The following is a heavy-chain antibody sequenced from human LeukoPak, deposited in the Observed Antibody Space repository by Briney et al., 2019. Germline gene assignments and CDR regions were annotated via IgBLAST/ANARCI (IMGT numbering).Heavy chain of an antibody. V-gene: IGHV3-23*01. D-gene: IGHD3-22*01. CDR3: AKTQGYYDC. CDR1: GFTFSSYG. J-gene: IGHJ4*02. CDR2: IGVGGTT. Sequence: PGGSLRLSCAASGFTFSSYGMNWVRQAAGKGLEWVSGIGVGGTTYYADSVKGRFTISRDTSKNTLYLQMNSLRVEDTAVYYCAKTQGYYDCWGQGTLVTVSS.